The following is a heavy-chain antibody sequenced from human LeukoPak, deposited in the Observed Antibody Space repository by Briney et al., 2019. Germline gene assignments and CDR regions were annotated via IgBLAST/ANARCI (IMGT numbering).Heavy chain of an antibody. J-gene: IGHJ4*02. V-gene: IGHV1-69*06. Sequence: SVKVSCKASGGTFSSYAISWVRQAPGQGPEWMGRIIPIFGTANYAQKFQGRVTITADKSTSTAYMELSSLRSEDTAVYYCAREGGRPVAPDYWGQGTLVTVSS. CDR3: AREGGRPVAPDY. CDR1: GGTFSSYA. D-gene: IGHD6-19*01. CDR2: IIPIFGTA.